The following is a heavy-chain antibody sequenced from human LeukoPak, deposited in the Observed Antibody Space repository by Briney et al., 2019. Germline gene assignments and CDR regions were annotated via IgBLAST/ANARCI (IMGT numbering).Heavy chain of an antibody. CDR3: ARGLGYGGNSPRYFQH. Sequence: ASVKVSCKASGYTFTSCGISWVRQTPGQGLEWMGWISAYNGNTNYAQKLQGRVTMTTDTSTSTAYMELRSLRSDDTAVYYCARGLGYGGNSPRYFQHWGQGTLVTVSS. V-gene: IGHV1-18*01. CDR1: GYTFTSCG. CDR2: ISAYNGNT. J-gene: IGHJ1*01. D-gene: IGHD4-23*01.